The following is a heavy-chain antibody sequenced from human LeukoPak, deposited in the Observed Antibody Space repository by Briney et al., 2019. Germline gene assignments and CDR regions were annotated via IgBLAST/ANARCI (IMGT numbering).Heavy chain of an antibody. CDR2: IYYSGST. J-gene: IGHJ3*02. CDR3: AREGSSGWYRDAFDI. Sequence: SETLSLTCTVSGGSISSYYWSWIRQPPGKGLEWIGCIYYSGSTNYNPSLKSRVTISVDTSKNQFSLKLSSVTAADTAVYYCAREGSSGWYRDAFDIWGQGTMVTVSS. D-gene: IGHD6-19*01. V-gene: IGHV4-59*01. CDR1: GGSISSYY.